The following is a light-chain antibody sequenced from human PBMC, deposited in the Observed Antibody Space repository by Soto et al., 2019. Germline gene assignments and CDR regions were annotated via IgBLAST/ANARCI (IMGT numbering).Light chain of an antibody. CDR3: QERSNWPPIT. CDR1: QSVSSN. CDR2: DAS. V-gene: IGKV3-11*01. J-gene: IGKJ5*01. Sequence: EIVMTQSPATLSVSPGERATLSCRASQSVSSNLARYQQKPGQAPRLLIYDASNRATGIPARFSGSGSGTDFTLTISSLEPEDFAVYYCQERSNWPPITFGQGTRLETK.